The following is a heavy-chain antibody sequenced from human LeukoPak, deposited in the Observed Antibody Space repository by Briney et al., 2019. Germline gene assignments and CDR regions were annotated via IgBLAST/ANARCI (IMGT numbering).Heavy chain of an antibody. CDR3: ARVSFPDDAFVI. J-gene: IGHJ3*02. CDR2: ISAYNGNT. Sequence: EASVKVSCKASGYTFTSYGISWVRQAPGQGLEGLGWISAYNGNTNYAQKLQGRVTMTTDASTSTAYMELRSLSSDDTAVYYCARVSFPDDAFVIRREGTMVTVSS. CDR1: GYTFTSYG. V-gene: IGHV1-18*01. D-gene: IGHD1-14*01.